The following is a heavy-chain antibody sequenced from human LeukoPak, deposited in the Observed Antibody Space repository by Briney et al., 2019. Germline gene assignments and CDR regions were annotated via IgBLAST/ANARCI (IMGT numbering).Heavy chain of an antibody. J-gene: IGHJ6*02. Sequence: GGSLRLSCAASGFTVSSNYMSWVRQAPGKGLEWVSVIYSGGSTYYADSVKVRFTISRDNSKNTLYLQMNSLRAEDTAVYYCASDSSANYYYYGMDVWGQGTTVTASS. CDR1: GFTVSSNY. D-gene: IGHD6-13*01. V-gene: IGHV3-53*01. CDR3: ASDSSANYYYYGMDV. CDR2: IYSGGST.